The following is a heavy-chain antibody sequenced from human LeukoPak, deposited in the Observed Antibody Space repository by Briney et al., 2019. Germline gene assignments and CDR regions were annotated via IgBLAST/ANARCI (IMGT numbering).Heavy chain of an antibody. CDR1: GDSITSSSDY. D-gene: IGHD4-23*01. Sequence: SETLSLTCTVSGDSITSSSDYWGWIRQPPEKGLEWIGTISYSGSTYYSPSLKSRVTISLDTSNNQFSLKLSSVTAADTAVYYCARGMTTVVTPAYWGQGTLVTVSS. V-gene: IGHV4-39*07. CDR3: ARGMTTVVTPAY. J-gene: IGHJ4*02. CDR2: ISYSGST.